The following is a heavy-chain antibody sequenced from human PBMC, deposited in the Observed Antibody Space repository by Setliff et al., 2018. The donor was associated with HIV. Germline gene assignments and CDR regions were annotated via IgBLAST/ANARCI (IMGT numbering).Heavy chain of an antibody. V-gene: IGHV4-4*08. D-gene: IGHD6-13*01. Sequence: PSETLSLTCTVSGDSINGYYWSWFRQPPGRGLEWIGYIYSSGTTKYNPSLKSRVTISVDTSKNQFSLKLSSVTAADTAVYYCARRGGASSSWYDWYFDLWGRGTLVTVSS. CDR2: IYSSGTT. J-gene: IGHJ2*01. CDR1: GDSINGYY. CDR3: ARRGGASSSWYDWYFDL.